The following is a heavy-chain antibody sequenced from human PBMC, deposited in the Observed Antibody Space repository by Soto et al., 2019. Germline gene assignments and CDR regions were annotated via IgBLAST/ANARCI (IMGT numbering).Heavy chain of an antibody. CDR2: ISGNSGST. Sequence: GGTLRLSCAVSGFTFSNYGMNWVRHAPGEGLEWASVISGNSGSTYYADSVKGRFTISSDNSKDTLYLQMDSLRAEDTAVYYCAKAKGYSGNYHHIDYWRQGTLVTVSS. D-gene: IGHD3-22*01. CDR3: AKAKGYSGNYHHIDY. J-gene: IGHJ4*02. V-gene: IGHV3-23*01. CDR1: GFTFSNYG.